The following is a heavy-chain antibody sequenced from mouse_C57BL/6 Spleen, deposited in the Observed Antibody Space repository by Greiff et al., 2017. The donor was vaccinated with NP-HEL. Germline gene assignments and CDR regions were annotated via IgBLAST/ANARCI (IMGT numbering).Heavy chain of an antibody. V-gene: IGHV5-16*01. D-gene: IGHD1-1*01. CDR2: INYDGSST. CDR1: GFTFSDYY. CDR3: AREDYGSSPYWYFDV. J-gene: IGHJ1*03. Sequence: DVMLVESEGGLVQPGSSMKLSCTASGFTFSDYYMAWVRQVPEKGLEWVANINYDGSSTYYLDSLKSRFIISRANAKNILYLQMSSLKSEDTATYYCAREDYGSSPYWYFDVWGTGTTVTVSS.